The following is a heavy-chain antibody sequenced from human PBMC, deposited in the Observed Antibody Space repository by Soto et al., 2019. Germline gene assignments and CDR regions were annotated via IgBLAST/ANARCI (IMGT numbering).Heavy chain of an antibody. Sequence: SGASLSLSCGASGFIFSVYGMHWMRHAPGNGLEWVAVISHDVSERYYGDSVNGRCTISRDNSNNTQFLHIDSLRAEDPAVYYCANRVGGVKGIGALGDWLDPWGQGTLVTVSS. CDR2: ISHDVSER. D-gene: IGHD3-3*01. CDR1: GFIFSVYG. J-gene: IGHJ5*02. V-gene: IGHV3-30*18. CDR3: ANRVGGVKGIGALGDWLDP.